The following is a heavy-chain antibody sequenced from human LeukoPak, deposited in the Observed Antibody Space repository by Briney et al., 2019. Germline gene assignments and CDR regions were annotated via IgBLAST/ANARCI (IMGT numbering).Heavy chain of an antibody. Sequence: SVKVSCKASGGTFSSYAISWVRQAPGQGLEWMGRIIPIFGTANYAQKFQGRVTITADKSTSTAYMELSSLRSEDTAVYYCVKGPYSSSWYGPLYGMDVWGKGTTVTVSS. CDR3: VKGPYSSSWYGPLYGMDV. CDR1: GGTFSSYA. V-gene: IGHV1-69*06. J-gene: IGHJ6*04. CDR2: IIPIFGTA. D-gene: IGHD6-13*01.